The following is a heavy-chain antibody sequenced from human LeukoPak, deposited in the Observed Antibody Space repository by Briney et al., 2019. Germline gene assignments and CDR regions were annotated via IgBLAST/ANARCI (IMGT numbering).Heavy chain of an antibody. V-gene: IGHV1-2*02. CDR1: GYTFSAYY. Sequence: GASVKVSCKASGYTFSAYYMHWVRQAPGQGPEWMGWINPKSGGTNYAQKFQGRVTMTRDTSISTAYMELTRLRSDDTAVYYCAREGQLVGLIPKVHYYGMDFWGQGTTVTVSS. CDR3: AREGQLVGLIPKVHYYGMDF. J-gene: IGHJ6*02. D-gene: IGHD1-26*01. CDR2: INPKSGGT.